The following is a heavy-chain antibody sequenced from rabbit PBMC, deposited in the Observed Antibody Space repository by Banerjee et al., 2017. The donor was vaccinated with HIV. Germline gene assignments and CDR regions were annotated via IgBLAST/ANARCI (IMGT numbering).Heavy chain of an antibody. D-gene: IGHD7-1*01. CDR1: GFTLSSYW. V-gene: IGHV1S45*01. CDR3: ARISTDSNYFNL. CDR2: IYTGDGST. J-gene: IGHJ4*01. Sequence: QEQLEESGGDLVKPEGSLTLTCTASGFTLSSYWMCWVRQAPGKGLELIAWIYTGDGSTYYASWVNGRFTISKTSSTTVTLQMTSLTAADTATYFCARISTDSNYFNLWGPGTLVTVS.